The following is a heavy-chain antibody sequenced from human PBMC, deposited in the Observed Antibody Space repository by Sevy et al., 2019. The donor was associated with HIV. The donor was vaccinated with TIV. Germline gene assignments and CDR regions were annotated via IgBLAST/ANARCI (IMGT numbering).Heavy chain of an antibody. D-gene: IGHD3-22*01. CDR2: IWYDGSNK. CDR3: ARDPYYDSSGPHLPSRPQGGMDV. Sequence: GSLRLSCAASGFTFSSYGMHWVRQAPGKGLEWVAVIWYDGSNKYYADSVKGRFTISRANSKNTLYLQMNSLRAEDTAVYYCARDPYYDSSGPHLPSRPQGGMDVWGQGTTVTVSS. J-gene: IGHJ6*02. V-gene: IGHV3-33*01. CDR1: GFTFSSYG.